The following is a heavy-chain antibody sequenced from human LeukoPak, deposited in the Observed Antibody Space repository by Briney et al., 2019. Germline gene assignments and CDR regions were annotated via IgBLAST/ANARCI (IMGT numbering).Heavy chain of an antibody. CDR2: IYYSGST. J-gene: IGHJ5*02. V-gene: IGHV4-59*08. D-gene: IGHD3-9*01. CDR1: GGPINTFY. CDR3: ARHHDHILTHLGFDP. Sequence: PAETLSLTCTVSGGPINTFYWSWIRQPPGKGLEWIGYIYYSGSTNYNPSLKSRLTMSVDTSRNKFSLKLSSVTAEDTAVYYCARHHDHILTHLGFDPWGQGTLVTVSS.